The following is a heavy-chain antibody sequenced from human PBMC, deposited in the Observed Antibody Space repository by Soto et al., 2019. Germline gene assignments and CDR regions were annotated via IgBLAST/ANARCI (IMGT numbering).Heavy chain of an antibody. CDR1: GFTFSSYA. CDR2: ISYDGSNK. J-gene: IGHJ4*02. D-gene: IGHD2-8*01. Sequence: WSLRLSCAASGFTFSSYAMHWVRQAPGKGLEWVAVISYDGSNKYYADSVKGRFTISRDNSKNTLYLQMNSLRAEDTAVYYCARDDCTNGVCYGYFDYWGQGTLVTVSS. V-gene: IGHV3-30-3*01. CDR3: ARDDCTNGVCYGYFDY.